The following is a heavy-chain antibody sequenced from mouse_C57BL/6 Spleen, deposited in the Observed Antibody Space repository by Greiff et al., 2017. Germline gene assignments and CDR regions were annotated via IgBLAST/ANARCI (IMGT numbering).Heavy chain of an antibody. CDR1: GFTFSSYT. D-gene: IGHD2-1*01. CDR2: ISGGGGNT. Sequence: EVKLMESGGGLVKPGGSLKLSCAASGFTFSSYTMSWVRQTPEKRLEWVATISGGGGNTYYPDSVKGRFTISRDNATNTLYLQMSSLRSEDTALYYCARQGGNYYFDYWGKGTTLTVSS. V-gene: IGHV5-9*01. CDR3: ARQGGNYYFDY. J-gene: IGHJ2*01.